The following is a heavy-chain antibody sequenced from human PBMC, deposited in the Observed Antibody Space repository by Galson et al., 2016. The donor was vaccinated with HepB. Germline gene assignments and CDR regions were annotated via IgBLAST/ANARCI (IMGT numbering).Heavy chain of an antibody. CDR1: GFTFRNYW. J-gene: IGHJ4*02. Sequence: SLRLSCAASGFTFRNYWMQWVRQAPGEGLVWVSRINDDGSDTSYADSVKGRFTISRDNAKNTLFLQMNSLRAEDTAMYYCAKENLVGVLTEWGQGTLVTVSS. V-gene: IGHV3-74*01. CDR2: INDDGSDT. D-gene: IGHD1-26*01. CDR3: AKENLVGVLTE.